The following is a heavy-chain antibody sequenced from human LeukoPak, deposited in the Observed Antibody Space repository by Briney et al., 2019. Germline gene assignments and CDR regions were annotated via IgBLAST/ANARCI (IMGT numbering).Heavy chain of an antibody. D-gene: IGHD6-19*01. V-gene: IGHV4-38-2*02. Sequence: SETLSLTCTVSGYSISSGYYWGWIRQSPGKGLEWIGSIYNSGSTYYNPSLKSRITISVDTSKNQFSLRLRSVTAADTAVYYCARHAGYSSGWYGGWYFDLWGRGTLVTVSS. CDR3: ARHAGYSSGWYGGWYFDL. CDR2: IYNSGST. J-gene: IGHJ2*01. CDR1: GYSISSGYY.